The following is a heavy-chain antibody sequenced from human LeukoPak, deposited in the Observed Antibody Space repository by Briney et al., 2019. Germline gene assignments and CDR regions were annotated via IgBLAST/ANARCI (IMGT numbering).Heavy chain of an antibody. CDR1: GFTFSSYS. CDR3: AGADYGDSETPDY. CDR2: ISSSSSYI. D-gene: IGHD4-17*01. V-gene: IGHV3-21*01. J-gene: IGHJ4*02. Sequence: GGSLRLSCAASGFTFSSYSMNWVRQSPGKGLEWVSSISSSSSYIYYADSVKGRFTISRDNAKNSLYLQMNSLRAADTAVYYCAGADYGDSETPDYWGPGTLVTVSS.